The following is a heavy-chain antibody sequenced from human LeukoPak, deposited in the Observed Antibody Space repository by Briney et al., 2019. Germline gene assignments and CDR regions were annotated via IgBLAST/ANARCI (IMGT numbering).Heavy chain of an antibody. CDR2: ISGSGGST. CDR1: GFTFRRHW. J-gene: IGHJ4*02. Sequence: GGSLRLSCAASGFTFRRHWMHWVRQATGKGLEWVSAISGSGGSTYYADSVKGRFTISRDNSKNTLYLQMNSLRAEDTAVYYCAKDRPPYSSGWYYFDYWGQGTLVTVSS. D-gene: IGHD6-19*01. CDR3: AKDRPPYSSGWYYFDY. V-gene: IGHV3-23*01.